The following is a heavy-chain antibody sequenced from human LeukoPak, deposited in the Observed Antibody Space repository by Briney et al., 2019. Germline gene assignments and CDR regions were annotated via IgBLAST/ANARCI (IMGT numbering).Heavy chain of an antibody. CDR3: AKEQSPGHSSGWTLWY. D-gene: IGHD6-19*01. V-gene: IGHV3-7*01. CDR2: IKQDGSEK. Sequence: PGGSLRLSCAASGFTFSSYWMSWVRQAPGKGLEWVANIKQDGSEKYYVDSVKGRFTISRDNAKNSLCLQMNSLRAEDTAVYYCAKEQSPGHSSGWTLWYWGQGTLVTVSS. J-gene: IGHJ4*02. CDR1: GFTFSSYW.